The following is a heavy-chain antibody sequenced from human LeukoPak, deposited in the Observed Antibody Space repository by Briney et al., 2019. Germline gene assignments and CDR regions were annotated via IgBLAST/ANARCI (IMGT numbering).Heavy chain of an antibody. V-gene: IGHV3-23*01. CDR2: ISGGDGST. Sequence: PGGSLRLSCAASGFPFSNYAMSWVRQAPGKGLEWVSAISGGDGSTYYADSVKGRFTISRDNSKNTLYLQMNSLRAEDTAVYYCARDPSGSYRSYYYYGMDVWGQGTTVTVSS. CDR1: GFPFSNYA. CDR3: ARDPSGSYRSYYYYGMDV. D-gene: IGHD1-26*01. J-gene: IGHJ6*02.